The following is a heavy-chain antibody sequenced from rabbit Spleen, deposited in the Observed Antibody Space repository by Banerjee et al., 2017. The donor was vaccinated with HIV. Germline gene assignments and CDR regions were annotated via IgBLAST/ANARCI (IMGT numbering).Heavy chain of an antibody. J-gene: IGHJ4*01. Sequence: ELLEESGGVLVNPEGSLTLTCKSSVFSLNDKDVMCWVRQAPGKGLEWIACINIVTGKSVYANWAEGRFIMSRTSSTTVTLQMTSLTAADTATYFCARDLVAVIGWNFNLWGPGTLVTVS. CDR1: VFSLNDKDV. D-gene: IGHD1-1*01. V-gene: IGHV1S45*01. CDR3: ARDLVAVIGWNFNL. CDR2: INIVTGKS.